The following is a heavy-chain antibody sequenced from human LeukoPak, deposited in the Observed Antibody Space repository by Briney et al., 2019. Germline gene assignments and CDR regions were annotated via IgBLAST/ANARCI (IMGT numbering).Heavy chain of an antibody. CDR1: GFTFSSYG. CDR3: ARDEPDIVATSRSVRYYGMDV. Sequence: GRSLRLSCAASGFTFSSYGMHWVRQAPGKGLEWVAVIWYDGSNKYYADSVKGRFTISRDNSKNTLYLQMNSLRAEDTAVYYCARDEPDIVATSRSVRYYGMDVWGQGTTVTASS. J-gene: IGHJ6*02. V-gene: IGHV3-33*01. D-gene: IGHD5-12*01. CDR2: IWYDGSNK.